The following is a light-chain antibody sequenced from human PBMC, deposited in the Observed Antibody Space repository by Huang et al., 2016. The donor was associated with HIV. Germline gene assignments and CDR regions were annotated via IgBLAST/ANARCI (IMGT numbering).Light chain of an antibody. Sequence: EIVMTQSPATLSVSPGERATLSCRASQSASNNLAWYQQKPGLAPTLLIYGASTRATGIPARFSGSGSGTRFTLTISSLQSEDFAVYYCQQYNNWPPEYTFGQGTKLEIK. CDR2: GAS. CDR1: QSASNN. J-gene: IGKJ2*01. CDR3: QQYNNWPPEYT. V-gene: IGKV3-15*01.